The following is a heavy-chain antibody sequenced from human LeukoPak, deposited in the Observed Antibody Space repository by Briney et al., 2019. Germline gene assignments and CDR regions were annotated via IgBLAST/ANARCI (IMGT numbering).Heavy chain of an antibody. Sequence: PSETLSLTCTVSGGSISSGSYYWSWIRQPAGKGLEWIGRIYTSGSTNYNPSLKSRVTISVDTSKNQFSLKLSSVTAADTAVYYRARDLDAFDIWGQGTMVTVSS. J-gene: IGHJ3*02. CDR1: GGSISSGSYY. CDR3: ARDLDAFDI. V-gene: IGHV4-61*02. CDR2: IYTSGST.